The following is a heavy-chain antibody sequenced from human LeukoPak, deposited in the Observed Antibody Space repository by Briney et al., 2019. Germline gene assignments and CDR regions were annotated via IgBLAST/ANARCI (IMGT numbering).Heavy chain of an antibody. CDR3: ARGGYTYGLDY. J-gene: IGHJ4*02. D-gene: IGHD5-18*01. CDR2: LSAAGRTI. V-gene: IGHV3-48*01. Sequence: GGSLRLSRAASGFALTSYSMNWVRQAPGKGLEWISYLSAAGRTIYYADSVQGRFSISRDTAKNTVSLQMGSLRADDTAVYYCARGGYTYGLDYWGQGVLVVVSS. CDR1: GFALTSYS.